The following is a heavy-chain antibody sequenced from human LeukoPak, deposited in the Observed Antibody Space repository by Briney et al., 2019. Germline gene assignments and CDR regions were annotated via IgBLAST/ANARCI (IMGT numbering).Heavy chain of an antibody. Sequence: GGSLRLSCSASGFTFRKYSMHWVRQGPGKGLEYVSAISSNGHKYQEDSGKGRFTSATYISKSNLYLQMRSFKPADTAVYYSDKDNREEDCFDPWGQGTLVTVSS. CDR1: GFTFRKYS. J-gene: IGHJ5*02. D-gene: IGHD1-26*01. CDR2: ISSNGHK. CDR3: DKDNREEDCFDP. V-gene: IGHV3-64D*09.